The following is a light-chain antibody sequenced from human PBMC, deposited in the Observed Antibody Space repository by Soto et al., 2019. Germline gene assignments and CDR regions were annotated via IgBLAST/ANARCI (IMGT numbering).Light chain of an antibody. V-gene: IGLV1-44*01. CDR1: SSNIGRNT. CDR2: SYN. Sequence: QSVLTQPPSASGTPGQRVTISCSGSSSNIGRNTVNWFQQLPGTAHKLLIYSYNQRPSGVPDRFSGSKAGTSASLAISGLQSEDEADYYCAVWDDSLNGPVFGGGTKLTVL. J-gene: IGLJ3*02. CDR3: AVWDDSLNGPV.